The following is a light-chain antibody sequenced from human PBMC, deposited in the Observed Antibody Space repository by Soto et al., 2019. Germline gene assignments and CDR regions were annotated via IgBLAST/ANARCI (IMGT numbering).Light chain of an antibody. CDR1: SSNIGGNT. CDR2: TNS. V-gene: IGLV1-44*01. J-gene: IGLJ3*02. CDR3: AAWDDSLNGVL. Sequence: QSVLTQPPSASGTPGQRVTISCSGSSSNIGGNTVNWYQQLPGTAPKLLMYTNSQRPSGVPDRFSGSKSGTSASLVISGLHSEHEADYYCAAWDDSLNGVLFGGGTKLTVL.